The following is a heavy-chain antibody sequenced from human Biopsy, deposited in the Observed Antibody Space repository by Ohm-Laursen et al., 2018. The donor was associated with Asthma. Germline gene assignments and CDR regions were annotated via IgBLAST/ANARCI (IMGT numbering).Heavy chain of an antibody. J-gene: IGHJ4*02. CDR3: ARGDSSNWSHYYFDY. V-gene: IGHV3-53*01. CDR2: IYSGGTS. D-gene: IGHD3-22*01. Sequence: PRLSCAASGFAVSRDHMFWVRQAPGKGPEWVSVIYSGGTSHTADSVRGRFTISRDYSKNTLYLQMHSLRAEDTAVYYCARGDSSNWSHYYFDYWGQGTLVTVSS. CDR1: GFAVSRDH.